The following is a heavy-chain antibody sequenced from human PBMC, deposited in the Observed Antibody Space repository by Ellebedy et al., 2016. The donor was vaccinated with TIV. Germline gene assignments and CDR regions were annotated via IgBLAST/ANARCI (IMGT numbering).Heavy chain of an antibody. V-gene: IGHV1-46*01. CDR3: ARGDNYYYDSSGYYYTY. D-gene: IGHD3-22*01. J-gene: IGHJ4*02. Sequence: ASVKVSCKASGYTFTSYYFYWVRQAPEQGLEWMGIINPTTGNSNYAQKFQGRVTMTRDTSTSTVYMELSSLRSEDTAVYYCARGDNYYYDSSGYYYTYWGQGTLVTVSS. CDR1: GYTFTSYY. CDR2: INPTTGNS.